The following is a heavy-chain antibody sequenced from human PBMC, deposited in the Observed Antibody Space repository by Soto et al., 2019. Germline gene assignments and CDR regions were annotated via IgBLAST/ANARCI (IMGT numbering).Heavy chain of an antibody. J-gene: IGHJ4*02. V-gene: IGHV1-2*02. CDR3: ARDVIKRFDS. CDR2: IHPNSGDA. Sequence: GASVKVSCKASGYTFTGYYIHWVRQAPGQGLEWMGCIHPNSGDANYAQKFQGRGTMTRDTSISTAYMELSRLTSDDTAMYYCARDVIKRFDSWGQGTLVTVSS. CDR1: GYTFTGYY.